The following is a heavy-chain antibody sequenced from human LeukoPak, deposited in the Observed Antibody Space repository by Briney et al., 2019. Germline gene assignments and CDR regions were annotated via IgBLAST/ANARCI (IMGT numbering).Heavy chain of an antibody. CDR2: INHSGKT. CDR1: GGSFSGYY. D-gene: IGHD3-22*01. Sequence: SETLSLTCAVYGGSFSGYYWSWIRQPPGKGLEWIGEINHSGKTNCNPSLKSRVTISVDTSKNQFSLKLNSVTAADTAVYYCAKSNGYGLIDIWGQGTMVTVSS. J-gene: IGHJ3*02. CDR3: AKSNGYGLIDI. V-gene: IGHV4-34*01.